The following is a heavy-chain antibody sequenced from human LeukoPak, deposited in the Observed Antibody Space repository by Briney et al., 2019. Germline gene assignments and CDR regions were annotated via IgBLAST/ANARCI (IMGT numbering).Heavy chain of an antibody. J-gene: IGHJ6*02. D-gene: IGHD1-26*01. CDR3: AKLWEGNYGMDV. CDR1: GFMFDDYP. V-gene: IGHV3-43*01. Sequence: GGSLRLSCAASGFMFDDYPMHWVRQAPGKGLEWVSLISWDGGVTYYADSVRGRFTISRDNIKKSLYLQMTSLRTEDTALYYCAKLWEGNYGMDVWGQGTTVTVSS. CDR2: ISWDGGVT.